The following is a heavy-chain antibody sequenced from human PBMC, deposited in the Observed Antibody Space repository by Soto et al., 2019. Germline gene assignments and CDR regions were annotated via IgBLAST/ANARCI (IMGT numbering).Heavy chain of an antibody. V-gene: IGHV4-34*01. D-gene: IGHD6-13*01. CDR3: ARSITAAGMDSVVDY. Sequence: SETLSLTCAVYGGSFSGYYWSWIRQPPGKGLEWIGEINHSGSTNYNPSLKSRVTISVDTSKNQFSLKLSSVTAADTAVYYCARSITAAGMDSVVDYWGQGTLVTVSS. J-gene: IGHJ4*02. CDR2: INHSGST. CDR1: GGSFSGYY.